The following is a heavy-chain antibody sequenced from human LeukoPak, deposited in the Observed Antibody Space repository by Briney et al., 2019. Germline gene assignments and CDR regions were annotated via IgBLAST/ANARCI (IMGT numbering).Heavy chain of an antibody. D-gene: IGHD3-22*01. V-gene: IGHV3-20*04. J-gene: IGHJ4*02. CDR2: INWNGGST. Sequence: GGSLRLSCAASGFTFDDYGMSWVRQAPGKGLEWVSGINWNGGSTGYADSVKGRFTISRDNAKNSLYLQMNSLRAEDTALYYCARDRITMIVGEAYYFDYWGQGTLVTVSS. CDR1: GFTFDDYG. CDR3: ARDRITMIVGEAYYFDY.